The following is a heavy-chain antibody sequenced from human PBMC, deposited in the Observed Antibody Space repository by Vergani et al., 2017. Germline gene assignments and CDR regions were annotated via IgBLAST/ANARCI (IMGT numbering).Heavy chain of an antibody. CDR3: ARGTNSGWYYS. CDR2: INHSGGT. D-gene: IGHD6-19*01. J-gene: IGHJ5*02. Sequence: QVQLQESGPGLVKPSETLSLTCAVYGGSFSGFYWSWIRQPPGKGLEWIGEINHSGGTNYNPSLKSRVTISVDTSKNQFFLKLSSVTAADTAMYYCARGTNSGWYYSWGQGTLVTVSS. CDR1: GGSFSGFY. V-gene: IGHV4-34*01.